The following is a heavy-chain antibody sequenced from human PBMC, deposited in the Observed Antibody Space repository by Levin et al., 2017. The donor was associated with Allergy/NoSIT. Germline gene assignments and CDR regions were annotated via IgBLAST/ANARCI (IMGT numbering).Heavy chain of an antibody. CDR3: ARLDMLTGKTDY. V-gene: IGHV4-34*01. CDR1: GGSFSGYY. Sequence: PSETLSLTCAVYGGSFSGYYWSWIRQPPGKGLEWIGETNHSGSTNYNPSLKSRVTISVDTSKNQFSLKLSSVTAADTAVYYCARLDMLTGKTDYWGQGTLVTVSS. J-gene: IGHJ4*02. CDR2: TNHSGST. D-gene: IGHD3-9*01.